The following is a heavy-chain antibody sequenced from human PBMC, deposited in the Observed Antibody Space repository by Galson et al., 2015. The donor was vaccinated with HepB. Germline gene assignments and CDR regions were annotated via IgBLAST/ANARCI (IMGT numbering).Heavy chain of an antibody. V-gene: IGHV1-46*03. J-gene: IGHJ6*02. CDR3: ARLRADYGDYYGMDV. CDR2: INPSGGST. CDR1: GYTFTSYY. Sequence: SVKVSCKASGYTFTSYYMHWVRQAPGQGLEWMGIINPSGGSTSYAQKFQGRVTMTRDTSTSTVYMELSSLRSEDTAVYYCARLRADYGDYYGMDVWGQGTTVTVSS. D-gene: IGHD4-17*01.